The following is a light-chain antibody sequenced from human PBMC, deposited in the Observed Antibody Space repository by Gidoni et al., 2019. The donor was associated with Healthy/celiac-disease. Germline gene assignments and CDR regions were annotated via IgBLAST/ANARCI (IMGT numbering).Light chain of an antibody. J-gene: IGLJ2*01. V-gene: IGLV2-8*01. CDR2: EVS. CDR1: SSDVGGYNY. Sequence: SALPHPPSASGSPGQSVTISCTGTSSDVGGYNYVSWYQQHPGKAPKLMIYEVSKRPSGVPDRFSGSKSGNTASLTVSGLQAEDEADYYCSSYAGSNNLVFGGGTKLTVL. CDR3: SSYAGSNNLV.